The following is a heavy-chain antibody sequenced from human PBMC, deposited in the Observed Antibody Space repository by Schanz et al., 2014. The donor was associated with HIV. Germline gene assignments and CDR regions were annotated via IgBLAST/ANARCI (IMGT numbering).Heavy chain of an antibody. J-gene: IGHJ2*01. CDR3: AREDVSNWSFDL. CDR1: GGSISSGGYY. V-gene: IGHV4-31*03. CDR2: IYYSGST. D-gene: IGHD3-10*02. Sequence: QVQLQESGPGLVKPSQTLSLTCTVSGGSISSGGYYWSWIRQHPGEGLEWIGYIYYSGSTYNNPSLKSRVTISVDTSKNQFSLKLSSVTAADTAVYYCAREDVSNWSFDLWGRGTLVSVSP.